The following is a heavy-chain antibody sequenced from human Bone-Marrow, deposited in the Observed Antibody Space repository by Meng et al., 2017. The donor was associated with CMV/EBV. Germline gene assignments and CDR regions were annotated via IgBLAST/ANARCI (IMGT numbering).Heavy chain of an antibody. CDR3: AKMADYGDYGKN. CDR2: IYSGGSST. V-gene: IGHV3-23*03. D-gene: IGHD4-17*01. J-gene: IGHJ4*02. Sequence: GESLKISCATSGFTFSRCAMTWVRQAPGKGLEWVSVIYSGGSSTYYADSVKGRFTISRDNSKNTLYLQMNSLRAEDTAVYYCAKMADYGDYGKNWGQGTLVTVSS. CDR1: GFTFSRCA.